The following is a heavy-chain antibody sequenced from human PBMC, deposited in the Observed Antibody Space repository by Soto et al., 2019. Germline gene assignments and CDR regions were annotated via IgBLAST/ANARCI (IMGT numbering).Heavy chain of an antibody. D-gene: IGHD1-26*01. J-gene: IGHJ4*02. V-gene: IGHV3-30-3*01. CDR3: ARGFSGSYRYYFDY. CDR1: GFTFSSYA. CDR2: ISYDGSNK. Sequence: QVQLVESGGGVVQPGTSLRLSCAASGFTFSSYAMHWVRQAPGKGLEWVAVISYDGSNKYYADSVKGRFTISRDNSKNTLYLQMNSLRAEDTAVYYCARGFSGSYRYYFDYWGQGTLVTVSS.